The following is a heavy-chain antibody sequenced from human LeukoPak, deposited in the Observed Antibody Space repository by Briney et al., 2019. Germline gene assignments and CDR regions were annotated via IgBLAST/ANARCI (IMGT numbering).Heavy chain of an antibody. CDR3: AAGYYYSSGSSYMDV. D-gene: IGHD3-10*01. CDR2: IVVGSGNT. Sequence: SVRVSCKASGFTFTSSTMQWVRQARGQRLEWIGWIVVGSGNTNYAQKFQERVTITRGMSTSTVYMEVSSLRSEDTAVYYCAAGYYYSSGSSYMDVWGKGTTVTISS. V-gene: IGHV1-58*02. J-gene: IGHJ6*03. CDR1: GFTFTSST.